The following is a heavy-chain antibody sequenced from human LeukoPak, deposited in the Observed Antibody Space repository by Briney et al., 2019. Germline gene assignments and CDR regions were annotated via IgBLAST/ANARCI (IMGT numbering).Heavy chain of an antibody. Sequence: GGSLRLSCAASGFTFSDHYMDWVRQAPGKGLEWVGRTRNKANSYTTEYAASVKGRFTISRDDSKNSLYLQMNSLKTEDTAVYYCARGPYYYAFWSGYVDYWGQGTLVTVSS. CDR1: GFTFSDHY. CDR3: ARGPYYYAFWSGYVDY. J-gene: IGHJ4*02. V-gene: IGHV3-72*01. D-gene: IGHD3-3*01. CDR2: TRNKANSYTT.